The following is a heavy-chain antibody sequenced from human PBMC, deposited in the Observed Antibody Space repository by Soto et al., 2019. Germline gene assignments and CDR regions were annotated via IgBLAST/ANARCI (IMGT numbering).Heavy chain of an antibody. CDR1: GGSFSGYC. CDR3: GRRKRYSGYQFDY. CDR2: INHSGST. Sequence: PSETLSLTCAVYGGSFSGYCWSWIRQPPGKGLEWIGEINHSGSTNYNPSLKSRVTISVDTSKNQFSLKLSSVTAADTAVYYCGRRKRYSGYQFDYWGQGTLVTVSS. D-gene: IGHD5-12*01. J-gene: IGHJ4*02. V-gene: IGHV4-34*01.